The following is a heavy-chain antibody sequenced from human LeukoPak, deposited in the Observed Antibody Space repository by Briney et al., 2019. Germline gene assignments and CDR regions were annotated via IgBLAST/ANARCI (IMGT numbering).Heavy chain of an antibody. CDR1: GFTFSDYY. CDR3: ARGDYCSSTSCDDDAFDI. J-gene: IGHJ3*02. D-gene: IGHD2-2*01. Sequence: GGSLRLSCAASGFTFSDYYMSWIRQAPGKGLEWVSYISSSGSTIYYADSVKGRFTISRDNAKNSLYLQMNSLGAEDTAVYYCARGDYCSSTSCDDDAFDIWGQGTMVTVSS. CDR2: ISSSGSTI. V-gene: IGHV3-11*01.